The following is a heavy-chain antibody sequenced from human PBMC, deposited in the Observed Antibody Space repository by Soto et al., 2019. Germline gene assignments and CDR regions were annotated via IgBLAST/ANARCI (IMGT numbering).Heavy chain of an antibody. CDR3: AGGYYYVGSGPYLYIYGMDV. D-gene: IGHD3-10*02. J-gene: IGHJ6*02. V-gene: IGHV4-59*11. CDR1: GGSISTHY. Sequence: SETLSLTCTVSGGSISTHYWSWVRQVPGRGLEWIGYIYYNGNSNHNPSLKGRVTVSIAPSKSQFSLELTSVSAADTAVYYCAGGYYYVGSGPYLYIYGMDVWDQGTKVTVSS. CDR2: IYYNGNS.